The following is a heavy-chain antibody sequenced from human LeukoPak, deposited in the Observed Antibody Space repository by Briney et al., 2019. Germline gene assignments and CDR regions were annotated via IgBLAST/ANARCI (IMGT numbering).Heavy chain of an antibody. V-gene: IGHV3-74*01. CDR2: INEHGSTT. CDR3: VKDRGGSPFYGMDV. Sequence: GGSLRLSCAASGFTFSSYWMHWVRQAPGKGLVWVSRINEHGSTTNYADSVRDRFTISRDNSRNTLYLPMNSLRAEDTAVYYCVKDRGGSPFYGMDVWGQGTTVTVSS. CDR1: GFTFSSYW. J-gene: IGHJ6*02. D-gene: IGHD1-26*01.